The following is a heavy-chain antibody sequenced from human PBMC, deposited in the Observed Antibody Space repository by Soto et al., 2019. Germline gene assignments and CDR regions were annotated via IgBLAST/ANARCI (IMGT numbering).Heavy chain of an antibody. CDR1: GESISSSSYY. CDR3: ARQRTTVVTQAYFDH. J-gene: IGHJ4*02. Sequence: ETLSLTCIVSGESISSSSYYWGWIRQPPGKGLEWIGSIYYSGRTYYNPSFKSRVTISIDTSKNQFSLKLSSVTATDTAVYYCARQRTTVVTQAYFDHWGQGALVTSPQ. CDR2: IYYSGRT. D-gene: IGHD2-21*02. V-gene: IGHV4-39*01.